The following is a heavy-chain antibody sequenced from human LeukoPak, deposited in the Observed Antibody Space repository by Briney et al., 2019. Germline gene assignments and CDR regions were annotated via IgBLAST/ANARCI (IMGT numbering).Heavy chain of an antibody. Sequence: GGSLRLSCAASGCTFSNYAMNWVRQAPGKGLEWVSSISGSTSYIYYADSVKGRFTISRDNAKNSLYLQMNSLRAEDTAVYYCARDYPIVVVPAASFDYWGQGTLVTVSS. CDR3: ARDYPIVVVPAASFDY. J-gene: IGHJ4*02. CDR1: GCTFSNYA. CDR2: ISGSTSYI. D-gene: IGHD2-2*01. V-gene: IGHV3-21*01.